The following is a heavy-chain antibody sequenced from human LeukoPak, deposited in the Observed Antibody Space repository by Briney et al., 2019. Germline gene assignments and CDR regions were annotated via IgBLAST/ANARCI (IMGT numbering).Heavy chain of an antibody. CDR3: AKGYSYGYGGSGFDY. D-gene: IGHD5-18*01. V-gene: IGHV3-9*03. CDR1: GFTFDDYA. CDR2: ISWNSGSI. J-gene: IGHJ4*02. Sequence: GRSLRLSCAASGFTFDDYAMHWVRQAPGKGLEWVSGISWNSGSIGYADSVKGRFTISRDNAKNSLYLQMNSLRAEDMALYYCAKGYSYGYGGSGFDYWGQGTLVTVSS.